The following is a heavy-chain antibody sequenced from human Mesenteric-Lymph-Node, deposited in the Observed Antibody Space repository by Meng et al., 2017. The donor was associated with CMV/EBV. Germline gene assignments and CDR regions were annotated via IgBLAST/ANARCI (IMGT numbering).Heavy chain of an antibody. D-gene: IGHD3-3*01. CDR1: GFTFSSYS. J-gene: IGHJ4*02. CDR2: ISGSNSYI. CDR3: ARDISTSLEDFDH. Sequence: GESLKISCAASGFTFSSYSMNWVRQAPGKGLEWVSSISGSNSYIYYADAVKGRFTVSRDNAKTLLYLQMNSLRVEDTAVYYCARDISTSLEDFDHWGQGTLVTVSS. V-gene: IGHV3-21*01.